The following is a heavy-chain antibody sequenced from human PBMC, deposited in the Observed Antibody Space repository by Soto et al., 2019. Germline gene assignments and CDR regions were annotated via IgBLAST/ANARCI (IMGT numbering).Heavy chain of an antibody. CDR3: ATRTDYYYGSGSLGGMDV. Sequence: QVQLQESGPGLVKPSQTLSLTCTVSGGSISSGSYYWSWIRQLPGKGLEWIGYIYYSGSTYYNPSLKSRVTICVDTSKNQFSLKLNSVTAADTAVYYCATRTDYYYGSGSLGGMDVWGQGTTVTVSS. D-gene: IGHD3-10*01. V-gene: IGHV4-31*03. CDR1: GGSISSGSYY. CDR2: IYYSGST. J-gene: IGHJ6*02.